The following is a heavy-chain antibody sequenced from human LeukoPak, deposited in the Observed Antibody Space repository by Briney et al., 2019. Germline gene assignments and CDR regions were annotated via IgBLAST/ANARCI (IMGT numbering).Heavy chain of an antibody. D-gene: IGHD2-15*01. V-gene: IGHV4-31*03. CDR2: IYYSGST. CDR3: ARDLRMGIDY. Sequence: PSETLSLTCTVSGGSISSGGYYWTWIRQHPGKGLEWVGYIYYSGSTYFNPSLKSRVTMSIDTSKNQFSLKLSSASAADTAVYYCARDLRMGIDYWGQGALVTVSS. J-gene: IGHJ4*02. CDR1: GGSISSGGYY.